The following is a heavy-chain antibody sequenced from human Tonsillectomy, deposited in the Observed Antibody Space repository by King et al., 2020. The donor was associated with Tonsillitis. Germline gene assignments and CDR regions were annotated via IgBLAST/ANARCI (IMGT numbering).Heavy chain of an antibody. CDR3: ARVSMIVVVLDY. V-gene: IGHV4-31*03. D-gene: IGHD3-22*01. CDR2: IYYSGST. CDR1: GGSISSGGDY. J-gene: IGHJ4*02. Sequence: LQLQESGPGLVKPSQTLSLTCTVSGGSISSGGDYCSWIRQHPGKCLEWIGDIYYSGSTYYNPSLKSRGTISVETSKNQFSLKLSSVTAADTAVYYCARVSMIVVVLDYWGQGTLVTVSS.